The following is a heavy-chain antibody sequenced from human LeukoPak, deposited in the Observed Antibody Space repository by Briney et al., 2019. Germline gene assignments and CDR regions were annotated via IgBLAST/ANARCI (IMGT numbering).Heavy chain of an antibody. CDR2: ISTYNGNT. J-gene: IGHJ3*02. D-gene: IGHD4-17*01. CDR1: GYTFTNHG. Sequence: ASVKVSCKASGYTFTNHGISWVRQAPGQGLEWMGWISTYNGNTNYAQKLQGRVTMTTDTSTSTAYMELRSLRSDDTAVYYCARSGGWAYGDYDGFIAFDIWVQGTMVTVSS. V-gene: IGHV1-18*01. CDR3: ARSGGWAYGDYDGFIAFDI.